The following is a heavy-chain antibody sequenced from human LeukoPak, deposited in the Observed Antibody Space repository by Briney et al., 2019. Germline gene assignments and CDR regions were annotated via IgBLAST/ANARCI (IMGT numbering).Heavy chain of an antibody. CDR1: GFTLSSYR. V-gene: IGHV3-74*01. CDR3: AKETSSWSPSDAFDI. Sequence: PGGSLRLSCAASGFTLSSYRMHWVRQAPGKGLVWVSRINRDESTTSYADSVKGRFTISRDNSKNTLYLQMNSLRAEDTAVYYCAKETSSWSPSDAFDIWGQGTMVTVSS. J-gene: IGHJ3*02. CDR2: INRDESTT. D-gene: IGHD6-13*01.